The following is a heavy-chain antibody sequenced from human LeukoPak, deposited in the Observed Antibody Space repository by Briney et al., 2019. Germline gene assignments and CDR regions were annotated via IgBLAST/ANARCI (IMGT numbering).Heavy chain of an antibody. CDR1: GYTFTDYY. CDR2: INPNSGGT. J-gene: IGHJ4*02. CDR3: ARGRDSSTYYSGPGDY. V-gene: IGHV1-2*02. D-gene: IGHD3-22*01. Sequence: GASVKVSCKASGYTFTDYYMHWVRQAPGQGLEWMGWINPNSGGTNYAQNFQGRVTMTRDTSISTAYMELSSLRSGDTAVHYCARGRDSSTYYSGPGDYWGQGTLITVSS.